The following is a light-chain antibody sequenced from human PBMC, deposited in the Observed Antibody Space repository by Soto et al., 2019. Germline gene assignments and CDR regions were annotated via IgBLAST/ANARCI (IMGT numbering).Light chain of an antibody. J-gene: IGLJ2*01. CDR1: SNDVGRYNL. CDR3: CAYAGSGNVV. V-gene: IGLV2-23*01. CDR2: EAT. Sequence: QSALTQPASVSGSPEQSITICCSGTSNDVGRYNLVSWYQQHPGKAPKVMIYEATKRPSGVSNRFSGSKSGNTASLTISGLQAEDEADYYCCAYAGSGNVVFGGGTKLTVL.